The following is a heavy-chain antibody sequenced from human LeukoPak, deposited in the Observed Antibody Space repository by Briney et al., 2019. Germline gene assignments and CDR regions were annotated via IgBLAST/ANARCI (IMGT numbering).Heavy chain of an antibody. Sequence: SDTLSLTCAVYGGSFSGYYWSCIRQSPGKGLEWIGEINHSGSTNYNPSLKSRVTISVDTSRNQFSLKLSSVTAADTAVYYCARDDDCSGGSCWTLYAWGQGTLVTVSS. D-gene: IGHD2-15*01. V-gene: IGHV4-34*01. CDR3: ARDDDCSGGSCWTLYA. CDR2: INHSGST. CDR1: GGSFSGYY. J-gene: IGHJ5*02.